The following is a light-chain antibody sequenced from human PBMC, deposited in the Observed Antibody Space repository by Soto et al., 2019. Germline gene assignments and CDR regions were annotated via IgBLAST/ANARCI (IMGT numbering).Light chain of an antibody. CDR1: QSISSD. CDR3: QQYNKWPPQYT. V-gene: IGKV3-15*01. J-gene: IGKJ2*01. CDR2: GAS. Sequence: EIVMTQSPATLSVSPGERATLSCRASQSISSDLAWYQQKPGQAPRLLIYGASTRATDIPARISGSGSGTDFTLTISSLQSEDFAVYFCQQYNKWPPQYTFGQGTKLEIK.